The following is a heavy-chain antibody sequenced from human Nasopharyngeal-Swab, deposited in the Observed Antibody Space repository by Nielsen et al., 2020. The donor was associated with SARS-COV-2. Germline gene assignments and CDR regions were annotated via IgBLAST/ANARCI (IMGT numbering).Heavy chain of an antibody. J-gene: IGHJ2*01. CDR3: AREAYSSSWYPYWYFDL. V-gene: IGHV3-21*01. CDR1: GFTFSSYS. Sequence: GESLKISCAASGFTFSSYSMNWVRQAPGKGLEWVSSISSSSSYIYYADSVKGRFTISRDNAKNSLYLQMNSLRAEDTAVYYCAREAYSSSWYPYWYFDLWGRGSLVTVPS. D-gene: IGHD6-13*01. CDR2: ISSSSSYI.